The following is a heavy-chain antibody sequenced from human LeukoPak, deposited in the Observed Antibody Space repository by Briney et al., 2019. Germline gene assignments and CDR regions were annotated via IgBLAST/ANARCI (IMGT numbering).Heavy chain of an antibody. CDR2: IYYSGST. J-gene: IGHJ3*02. Sequence: SETLSLTCTVSGGSISSSSYYWGWIRQPPGKGLEWIGSIYYSGSTYYNPSLKSRVTISVDTSKNQFSLKLSSVTAADTAVYYCARRPRETYYDFWSGIDIWGQETMVTVSS. CDR1: GGSISSSSYY. D-gene: IGHD3-3*01. V-gene: IGHV4-39*01. CDR3: ARRPRETYYDFWSGIDI.